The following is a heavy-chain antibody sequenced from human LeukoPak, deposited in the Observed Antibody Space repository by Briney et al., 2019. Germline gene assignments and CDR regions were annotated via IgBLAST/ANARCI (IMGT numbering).Heavy chain of an antibody. V-gene: IGHV3-21*01. CDR3: AREYYYDEDAGNY. CDR2: ISSSSSYI. Sequence: GGSLRLSCAASGFTFSSYSMNWVRQAPGKGLEWVSSISSSSSYIYYADSVKGRFTISRDNVEKSVSLQMNSLRAEDTAVYYCAREYYYDEDAGNYWGQGTLVTVSS. J-gene: IGHJ4*02. CDR1: GFTFSSYS. D-gene: IGHD3-22*01.